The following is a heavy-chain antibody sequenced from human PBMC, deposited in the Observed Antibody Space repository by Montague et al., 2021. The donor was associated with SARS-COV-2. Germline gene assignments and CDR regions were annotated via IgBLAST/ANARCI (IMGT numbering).Heavy chain of an antibody. CDR1: GGSISGHY. J-gene: IGHJ2*01. CDR3: AREFRIELWQTNWYFGL. CDR2: FDHSGDT. D-gene: IGHD3-16*01. Sequence: SETLSLTCSVSGGSISGHYLSWIRQPPGKGLEWIGNFDHSGDTKYNPSLKSRATISVDTSKNQFALRLHSVTAADTAVYYCAREFRIELWQTNWYFGLWGRGTLVTVSS. V-gene: IGHV4-59*11.